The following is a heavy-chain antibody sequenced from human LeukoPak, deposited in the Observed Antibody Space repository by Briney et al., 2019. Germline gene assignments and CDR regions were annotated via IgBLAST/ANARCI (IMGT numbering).Heavy chain of an antibody. CDR1: GFTFDDYS. CDR3: ARDDRRKSGSPRWFDP. J-gene: IGHJ5*02. Sequence: GGSLRLSCVASGFTFDDYSMHWVRQAPGKGLEWVSLINGNGRTTYYTDSVKGRFSISRDNAKDSLYLQMSSLRDEDTAVYYCARDDRRKSGSPRWFDPWGQGTLVTVSS. CDR2: INGNGRTT. D-gene: IGHD1-26*01. V-gene: IGHV3-43*01.